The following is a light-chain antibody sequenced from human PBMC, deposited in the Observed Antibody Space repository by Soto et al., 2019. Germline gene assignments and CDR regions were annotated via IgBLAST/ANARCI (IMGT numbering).Light chain of an antibody. CDR1: SADVGRYSY. V-gene: IGLV2-11*01. J-gene: IGLJ1*01. CDR2: DVI. CDR3: CSYAGSYTHV. Sequence: QSVLTQPRSVSGSPGQSVAISCTGSSADVGRYSYVSWYQQHPGKAPKLIIYDVIKRPSGVPDRFSGSKSGNTASLTISGLQAEDEADYYCCSYAGSYTHVFGTGTKLTVL.